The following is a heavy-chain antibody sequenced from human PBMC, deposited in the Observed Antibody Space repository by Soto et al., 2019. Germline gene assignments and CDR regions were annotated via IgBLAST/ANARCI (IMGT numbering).Heavy chain of an antibody. CDR3: VKDGGYCSSSSCYAPRNHYFDS. CDR1: GFTFSDYW. V-gene: IGHV3-7*03. Sequence: GSLRLSCAASGFTFSDYWMSWVRQAPGKGPEWVANIKFDGSVKQYVDSVRGRFTISRDNSKNSLFLQMNSLAAADTAVYYCVKDGGYCSSSSCYAPRNHYFDSWGQGTLVTVSS. D-gene: IGHD2-2*01. J-gene: IGHJ4*02. CDR2: IKFDGSVK.